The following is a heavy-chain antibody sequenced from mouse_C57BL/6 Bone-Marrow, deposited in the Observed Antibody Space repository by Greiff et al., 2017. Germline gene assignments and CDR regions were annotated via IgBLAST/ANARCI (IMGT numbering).Heavy chain of an antibody. CDR1: GFTFSSYG. J-gene: IGHJ3*01. D-gene: IGHD1-1*01. V-gene: IGHV5-6*01. Sequence: EVQLVESGGDLVKPGGSLKLCCAASGFTFSSYGMSWVRQTPDKRLEWVATISRGGSYTYYPDSVKGRFTFSRDNASNTPYLQLNSLKSEDSAMYYCARGGYYGGRDWFAYWGQGTMVTVSA. CDR3: ARGGYYGGRDWFAY. CDR2: ISRGGSYT.